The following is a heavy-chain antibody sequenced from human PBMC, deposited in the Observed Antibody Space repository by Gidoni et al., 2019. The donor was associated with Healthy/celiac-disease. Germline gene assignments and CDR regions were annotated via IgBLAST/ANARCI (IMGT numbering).Heavy chain of an antibody. Sequence: EGQLLESGGGLVQPGGSLRLSCAASGFTFSSHAMSWVRQAPGKGLGGFSAISGSGGSTYYADSVKGRFTISRDNSKNTLYLQMNSLRAEDTAVYYCAKDTRIAAAGPGYYYYGMDVWGQGTTVTVSS. J-gene: IGHJ6*02. V-gene: IGHV3-23*01. CDR3: AKDTRIAAAGPGYYYYGMDV. CDR2: ISGSGGST. D-gene: IGHD6-13*01. CDR1: GFTFSSHA.